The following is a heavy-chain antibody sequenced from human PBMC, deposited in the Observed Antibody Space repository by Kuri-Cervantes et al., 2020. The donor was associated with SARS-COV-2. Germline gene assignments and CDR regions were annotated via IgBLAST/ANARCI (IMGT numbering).Heavy chain of an antibody. CDR1: GFTFSSYA. D-gene: IGHD3-10*01. Sequence: GESLKISCAACGFTFSSYAMHWVRQAPGKGLEWVAVISYDGSNKYYADSVKGRFTISRDNSKNTLYLQMNSLRAEDTAVYYCARDASVRFGEVYFDYWGQGTLVTVSS. CDR2: ISYDGSNK. CDR3: ARDASVRFGEVYFDY. J-gene: IGHJ4*02. V-gene: IGHV3-30-3*01.